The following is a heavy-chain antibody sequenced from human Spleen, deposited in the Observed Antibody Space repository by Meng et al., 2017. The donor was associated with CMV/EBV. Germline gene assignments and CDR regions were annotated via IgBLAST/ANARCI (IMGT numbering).Heavy chain of an antibody. CDR1: GFTFNSAW. V-gene: IGHV3-15*01. CDR2: IKSKTDGGTT. Sequence: GESLKISCAASGFTFNSAWMSWVHQAPGKGLEWVGHIKSKTDGGTTDYAASVKGRFTISRDDSKNTLFLQMSSLKTEDTAVYYCTTDRDLYCSSTSCYYFGFDYWGQGTLVTVSS. J-gene: IGHJ4*02. D-gene: IGHD2-2*01. CDR3: TTDRDLYCSSTSCYYFGFDY.